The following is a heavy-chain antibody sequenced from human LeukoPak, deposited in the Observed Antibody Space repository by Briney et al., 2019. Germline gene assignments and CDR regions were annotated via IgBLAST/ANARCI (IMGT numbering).Heavy chain of an antibody. J-gene: IGHJ4*02. CDR2: VKQDGRQ. CDR3: ARGPDYGDRLDYFDY. CDR1: GFTFSRHW. D-gene: IGHD4-17*01. V-gene: IGHV3-7*01. Sequence: PGGSLRLSCEVSGFTFSRHWMGWVRQAPGKGLDWVASVKQDGRQYYVDSVKGRFIISRDNAKSSLDLQIENLRVEDTAIYFCARGPDYGDRLDYFDYWSQGTLVTVSS.